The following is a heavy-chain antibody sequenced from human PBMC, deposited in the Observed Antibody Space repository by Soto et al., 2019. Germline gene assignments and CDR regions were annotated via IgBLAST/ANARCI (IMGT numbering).Heavy chain of an antibody. D-gene: IGHD1-26*01. Sequence: QGQLVQSRPEVKKPVASAKVSCKSAGYTFSNYGSSWMRQVPGQGLEWRGWISAYKGEQKYAQNYQGRVSMTTDTSTNTAYMEQGSLRSDDTAVYYGAGASGKGVGTTSAWGQGTLVTVSS. CDR1: GYTFSNYG. CDR3: AGASGKGVGTTSA. CDR2: ISAYKGEQ. J-gene: IGHJ5*02. V-gene: IGHV1-18*01.